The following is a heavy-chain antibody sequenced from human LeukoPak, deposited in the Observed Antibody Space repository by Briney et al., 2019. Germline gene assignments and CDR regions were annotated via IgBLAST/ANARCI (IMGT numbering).Heavy chain of an antibody. V-gene: IGHV1-2*06. CDR3: ARDPYYYDSSGYSDY. Sequence: ASVKVSCKASGYTFTGYYMHWVRQAPGRGLEWMGRINPNSGGTNYAQKFQGRVTMTRDTSISTAYMELSGLRSDDTAVYYCARDPYYYDSSGYSDYWGQGTLVTVSS. J-gene: IGHJ4*02. CDR2: INPNSGGT. D-gene: IGHD3-22*01. CDR1: GYTFTGYY.